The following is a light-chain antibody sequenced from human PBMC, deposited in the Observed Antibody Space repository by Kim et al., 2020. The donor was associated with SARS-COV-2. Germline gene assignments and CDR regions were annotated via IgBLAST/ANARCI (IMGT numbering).Light chain of an antibody. CDR3: QQYNDWPLLT. CDR1: QSVRYN. Sequence: IVMTQSPATLSVSPGERVTLSCRASQSVRYNLAWYQQRPGQAPRLLIYGASTRATDVSDRFSGSGSGTEFTLTIRSLQSEDLAVYYCQQYNDWPLLTFGGGTKVDI. CDR2: GAS. V-gene: IGKV3-15*01. J-gene: IGKJ4*01.